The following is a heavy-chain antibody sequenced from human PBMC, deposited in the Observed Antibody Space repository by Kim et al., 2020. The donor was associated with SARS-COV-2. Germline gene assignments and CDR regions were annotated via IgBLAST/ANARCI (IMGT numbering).Heavy chain of an antibody. D-gene: IGHD3-10*01. CDR2: ISYDGSNK. V-gene: IGHV3-30*04. J-gene: IGHJ4*02. CDR3: ARDYYYGSGSYYKGPFDY. CDR1: GFTFSSYA. Sequence: GGSLRLSCAASGFTFSSYAMHWVRQAPGKGLEWVAVISYDGSNKYYADSVKGRFTISRDNSKNTLYLQMNSLRAEDTAVYYCARDYYYGSGSYYKGPFDYWGQGTLVTVSS.